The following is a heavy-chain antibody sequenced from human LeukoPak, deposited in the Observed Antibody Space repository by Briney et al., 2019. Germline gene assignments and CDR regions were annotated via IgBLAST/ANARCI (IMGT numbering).Heavy chain of an antibody. CDR3: ASADYYRIDF. Sequence: PSETLSLTCTVSGGFISSSDWWSWVRQPPGKGLEWIGEMHQSGIINYNPSLKSRVTMSLDKAKKQFSLKLSSVTAADTSVYFCASADYYRIDFWGQGTLVTVSS. D-gene: IGHD3-10*01. CDR1: GGFISSSDW. J-gene: IGHJ4*02. CDR2: MHQSGII. V-gene: IGHV4-4*02.